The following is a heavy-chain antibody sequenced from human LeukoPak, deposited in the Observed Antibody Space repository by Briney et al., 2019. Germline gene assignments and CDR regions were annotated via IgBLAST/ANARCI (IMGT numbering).Heavy chain of an antibody. CDR1: GYTFTSYY. CDR3: ARDYVVVPAAIGWFDP. Sequence: ASVKVSCKASGYTFTSYYMHWVRQAPGQGLEWMGIINPSGGSTSYAQKFQGRVTTTRDTSTSTVYMELSSRRSEDTAVYYCARDYVVVPAAIGWFDPWGQGTLVTVSS. J-gene: IGHJ5*02. V-gene: IGHV1-46*01. CDR2: INPSGGST. D-gene: IGHD2-2*01.